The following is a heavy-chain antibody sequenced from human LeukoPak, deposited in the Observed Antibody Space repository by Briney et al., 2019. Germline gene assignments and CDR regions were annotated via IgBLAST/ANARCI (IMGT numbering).Heavy chain of an antibody. CDR3: ARRKVRRVMALDWFDP. D-gene: IGHD3-10*01. CDR2: INPNSGGT. CDR1: GYTFTGYY. Sequence: ASVKVSCKASGYTFTGYYMHWVRQAPGQGLEWMGRINPNSGGTNYAQKFQGRVTMTRNTSISTAYMELSSLRSEDTAVYYCARRKVRRVMALDWFDPWGQGTLVTVSS. J-gene: IGHJ5*02. V-gene: IGHV1-2*06.